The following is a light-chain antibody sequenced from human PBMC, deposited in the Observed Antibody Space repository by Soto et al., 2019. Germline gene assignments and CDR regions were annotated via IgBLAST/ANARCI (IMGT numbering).Light chain of an antibody. CDR3: QQSYCITWT. CDR2: AAT. Sequence: DIQMTQSPSSLSASVGDGVTISCRASQSISTYLNWYQQKPGKAPKLLIYAATSLQSGVPSRFSGSGSGTDFTLTISSLQPEDFATYYCQQSYCITWTFGQGTKVDIK. CDR1: QSISTY. V-gene: IGKV1-39*01. J-gene: IGKJ1*01.